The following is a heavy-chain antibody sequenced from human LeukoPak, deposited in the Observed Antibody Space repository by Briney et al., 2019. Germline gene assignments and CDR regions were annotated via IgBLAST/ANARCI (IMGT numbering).Heavy chain of an antibody. Sequence: PGGSLRLSCAASGFTFSSYGMHWVRQAPGKGLEWVAVIWYDGSNKYYADSVKGRFTISRDNSKNTLYLQMISLRAEDTAVYYCARDPTHYGDYPGAFDIWGQGTMVTVSS. V-gene: IGHV3-33*01. CDR1: GFTFSSYG. D-gene: IGHD4-17*01. CDR2: IWYDGSNK. J-gene: IGHJ3*02. CDR3: ARDPTHYGDYPGAFDI.